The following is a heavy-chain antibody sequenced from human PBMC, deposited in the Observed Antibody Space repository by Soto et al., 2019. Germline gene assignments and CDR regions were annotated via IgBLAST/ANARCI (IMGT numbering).Heavy chain of an antibody. CDR2: ISSSSSYI. D-gene: IGHD3-10*01. CDR3: ARDIGEMSAV. Sequence: PWWSLRLSCTGSVFTFSSSTMTWFRQGPGKGLEWVSSISSSSSYIYFADSLKGRFTISRDNAKNSLYLQMNSLRAEDTAVYYCARDIGEMSAVWGQGTQVTVSS. V-gene: IGHV3-21*06. CDR1: VFTFSSST. J-gene: IGHJ4*02.